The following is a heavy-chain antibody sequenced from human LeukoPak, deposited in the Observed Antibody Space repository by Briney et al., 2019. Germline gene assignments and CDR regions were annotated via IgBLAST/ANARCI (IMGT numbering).Heavy chain of an antibody. D-gene: IGHD2-21*01. CDR3: AKAPVTSCRGAYCYPFDS. J-gene: IGHJ4*02. V-gene: IGHV3-23*01. CDR1: GFTFSIYA. Sequence: GGSLRLSCAASGFTFSIYAMTWVRQAPGKGLEWVAATSSSDAGTYHADSVRGRFTISRDNSKNTLYLQMNSLRAEDAAVYFCAKAPVTSCRGAYCYPFDSWGQGTLVTVSS. CDR2: TSSSDAGT.